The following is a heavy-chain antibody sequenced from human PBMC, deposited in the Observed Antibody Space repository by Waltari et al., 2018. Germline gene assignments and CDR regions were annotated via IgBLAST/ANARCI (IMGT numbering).Heavy chain of an antibody. Sequence: QVQVVQSGAEVKKPGASVKVSCKASGYTFTDYSIHWVRQAPGQGLEWMGWINPKRGDTKYAQKFQGWVTMTRDTSVTTAYLEVSRLRSDDTAVYFCARAIGIPVAASFVYWGQGTLVTVSS. D-gene: IGHD6-19*01. CDR1: GYTFTDYS. V-gene: IGHV1-2*04. CDR2: INPKRGDT. CDR3: ARAIGIPVAASFVY. J-gene: IGHJ4*02.